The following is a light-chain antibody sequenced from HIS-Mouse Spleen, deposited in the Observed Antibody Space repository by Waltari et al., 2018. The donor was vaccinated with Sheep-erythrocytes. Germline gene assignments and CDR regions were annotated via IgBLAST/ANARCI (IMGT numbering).Light chain of an antibody. CDR1: SSDVGSYNL. Sequence: QSALTQPASVSGSPGQSITTPCTGTSSDVGSYNLSSRYQQHPGKAPKLMIYEGSKRPSGVSNRFSGSKSGNTASLTISGLQAEDEADYYCCSYAGSSTPWVFGGGTKLTVL. J-gene: IGLJ3*02. CDR2: EGS. CDR3: CSYAGSSTPWV. V-gene: IGLV2-23*01.